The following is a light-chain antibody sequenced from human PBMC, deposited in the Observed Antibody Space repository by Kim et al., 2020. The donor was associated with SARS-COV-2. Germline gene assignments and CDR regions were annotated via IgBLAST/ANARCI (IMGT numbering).Light chain of an antibody. J-gene: IGKJ5*01. CDR1: QEIRND. V-gene: IGKV1-17*01. CDR2: AAS. CDR3: LQHSTYPIT. Sequence: ASVGDRVTITCRASQEIRNDLAWYQQHPERAPKRLIYAASSLQSGVPSRFSGSGSGTEFTLTIISLQPEDFATYFCLQHSTYPITFGPGTRLEIK.